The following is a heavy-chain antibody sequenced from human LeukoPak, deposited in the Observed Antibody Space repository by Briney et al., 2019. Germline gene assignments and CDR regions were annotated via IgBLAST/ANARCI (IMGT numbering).Heavy chain of an antibody. CDR1: GFTFSSYE. D-gene: IGHD3-22*01. Sequence: GGSLRLSCAASGFTFSSYEMNWVRQAPGKGLEWVSVISGSGGNTYYADSVKGRFTISRDNSKNTLYLQMNSLTAEDTAVYYCAKGDLVVLSRNYFDYWGQGTLVTVSS. V-gene: IGHV3-23*01. CDR2: ISGSGGNT. J-gene: IGHJ4*02. CDR3: AKGDLVVLSRNYFDY.